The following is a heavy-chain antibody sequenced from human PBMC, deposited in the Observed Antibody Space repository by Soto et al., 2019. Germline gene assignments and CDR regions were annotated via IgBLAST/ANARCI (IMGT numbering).Heavy chain of an antibody. J-gene: IGHJ6*02. CDR2: INHSGST. CDR1: GGSFSGYY. V-gene: IGHV4-34*01. Sequence: PSETLSLTCAVYGGSFSGYYWSWIRQPPGKGLEWIGEINHSGSTNYNPSLKSRVTISVDTSKNQFSLKLSSVTAADTAVYYCARVPTMGTTGADYYYYGMDVWGQGTTVTVSS. D-gene: IGHD1-1*01. CDR3: ARVPTMGTTGADYYYYGMDV.